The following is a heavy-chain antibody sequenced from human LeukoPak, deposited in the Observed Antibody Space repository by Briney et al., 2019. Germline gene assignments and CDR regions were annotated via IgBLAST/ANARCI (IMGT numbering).Heavy chain of an antibody. CDR1: GFTISNYW. J-gene: IGHJ4*02. CDR3: ARDEATMVRGHDY. CDR2: IKQDGRES. V-gene: IGHV3-7*01. Sequence: GGSLRLSCAASGFTISNYWMSWVRQAPGKGLEWLANIKQDGRESYYVDSVKGRFTISRGNGKNSLYLQMNSLRADDTAVYYCARDEATMVRGHDYWGQGTLVTVSS. D-gene: IGHD3-10*01.